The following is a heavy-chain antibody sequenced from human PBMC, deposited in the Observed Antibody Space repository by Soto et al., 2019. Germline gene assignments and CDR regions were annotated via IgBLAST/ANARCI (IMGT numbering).Heavy chain of an antibody. CDR3: ARDIQIPAAGTYCYYGMDV. V-gene: IGHV4-61*01. J-gene: IGHJ6*02. D-gene: IGHD6-13*01. CDR2: IYYSGST. Sequence: KPSETLSLTCSVSGGSVSSGSYYWSWIRQPPGKGLEWIGYIYYSGSTNYNPSLKSRVTISVDTSNNQFPLKLSSVTAADTDVYYCARDIQIPAAGTYCYYGMDVWGQGTTVTVSS. CDR1: GGSVSSGSYY.